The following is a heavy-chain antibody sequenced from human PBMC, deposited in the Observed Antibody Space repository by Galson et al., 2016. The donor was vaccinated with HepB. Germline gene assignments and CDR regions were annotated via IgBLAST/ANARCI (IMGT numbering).Heavy chain of an antibody. CDR3: ARTEFGLVGTTTSIAGY. CDR1: GGSISSSDYF. CDR2: IYQSGST. J-gene: IGHJ4*02. Sequence: SETLSLTCTVSGGSISSSDYFWGWIRQSPEKGLEWIGEIYQSGSTNYNPSLKSRATISLDKSKNQFSLNLSSVTAADTAVYYCARTEFGLVGTTTSIAGYWGQGTLVTVSS. V-gene: IGHV4-39*07. D-gene: IGHD1-26*01.